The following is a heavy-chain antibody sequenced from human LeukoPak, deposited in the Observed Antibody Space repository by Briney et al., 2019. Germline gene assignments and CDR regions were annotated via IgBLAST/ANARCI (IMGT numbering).Heavy chain of an antibody. CDR3: ARSPGYYDILTGHPDVGAFDI. V-gene: IGHV4-39*07. Sequence: SETLSLTCTVSGDTISSSSYYWGWIRQPPGKGLEWIATIYYSGHTYYNPSLKSRVTISVDTSKNQFSLKLSSVTAADTAVYYCARSPGYYDILTGHPDVGAFDIWGQGTMVTVSS. CDR1: GDTISSSSYY. D-gene: IGHD3-9*01. CDR2: IYYSGHT. J-gene: IGHJ3*02.